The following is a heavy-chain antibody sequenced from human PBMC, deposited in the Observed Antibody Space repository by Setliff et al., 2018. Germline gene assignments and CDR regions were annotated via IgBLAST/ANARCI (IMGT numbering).Heavy chain of an antibody. CDR3: ARHALSFDSAWDV. CDR2: SIPIFGTT. V-gene: IGHV1-69*05. J-gene: IGHJ6*04. CDR1: GGTFSNYD. Sequence: SVKVSCKASGGTFSNYDISWVRQAPGQGLEWMGGSIPIFGTTNYAQRFQGRVTITTDESTSTAYMELSSLRSEDTAVYYCARHALSFDSAWDVWGKGTTVTVSS. D-gene: IGHD3-9*01.